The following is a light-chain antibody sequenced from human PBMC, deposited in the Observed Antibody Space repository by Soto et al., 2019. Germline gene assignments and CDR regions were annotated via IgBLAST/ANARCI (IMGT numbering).Light chain of an antibody. J-gene: IGLJ1*01. CDR1: SSDVGAYNF. Sequence: QSALTQPASVSGSPGQSITISCTGTSSDVGAYNFVSWHQQHPGKAPKLIIYNVYDRPSGISYRFSGSKSGNTASLTISGLQGEDEDDYYCSSYTSSRTYVFGTGTKVTVL. CDR2: NVY. V-gene: IGLV2-14*03. CDR3: SSYTSSRTYV.